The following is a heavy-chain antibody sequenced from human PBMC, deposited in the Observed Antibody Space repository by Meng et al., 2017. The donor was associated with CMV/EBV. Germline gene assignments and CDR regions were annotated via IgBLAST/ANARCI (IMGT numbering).Heavy chain of an antibody. Sequence: GGSLRLSCAASGFTFSGSAMHWVRQASGKGLEWMGIIYPGDSDTRYSPSFQGQVTISADKSISTAYLQWSSLKASDTAMYYCARPGNVDTAMDYWGQGTVVTVSS. J-gene: IGHJ4*02. CDR3: ARPGNVDTAMDY. CDR1: GFTFSGSA. CDR2: IYPGDSDT. D-gene: IGHD5-18*01. V-gene: IGHV5-51*01.